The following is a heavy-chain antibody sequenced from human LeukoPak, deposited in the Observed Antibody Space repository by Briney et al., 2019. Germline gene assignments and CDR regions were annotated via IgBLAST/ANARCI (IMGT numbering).Heavy chain of an antibody. Sequence: ASVKVSITASGYTFTSYAIHWERQAPGQGLEWMGWINAGNGNTKYSQNFQGRVTITRDTSANTAYMELSSLRFEDTAVYYCARGGTYNWNDDLIYFDYRGQGTLVTVSS. CDR1: GYTFTSYA. D-gene: IGHD1-1*01. J-gene: IGHJ4*02. CDR2: INAGNGNT. CDR3: ARGGTYNWNDDLIYFDY. V-gene: IGHV1-3*01.